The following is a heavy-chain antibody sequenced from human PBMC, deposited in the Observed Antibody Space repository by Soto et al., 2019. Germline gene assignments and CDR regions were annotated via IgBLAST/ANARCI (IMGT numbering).Heavy chain of an antibody. CDR2: ISCSGATT. CDR3: AKNPGYYYDSTGYHFDY. J-gene: IGHJ4*02. D-gene: IGHD3-22*01. Sequence: GGSLRLSCAASGCTFSSYAMTWVRQAPGKGLEWVSGISCSGATTSYADSVKGRFTVSRDNSKNTLYLQMNSLRAEGTAVYYCAKNPGYYYDSTGYHFDYWGQGTLVTV. CDR1: GCTFSSYA. V-gene: IGHV3-23*01.